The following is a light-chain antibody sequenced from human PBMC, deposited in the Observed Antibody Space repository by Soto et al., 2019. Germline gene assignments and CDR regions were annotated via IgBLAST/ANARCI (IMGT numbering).Light chain of an antibody. Sequence: DIQMTQSPSTLSASVGDRVTITCRASQSISTYLAWYQQKPGKAPKLLIYKASSLESGVPSRFSGSGSGTEFTLTISSLQPDDFEPYYCQQYNSYRWTLRLATKADI. CDR3: QQYNSYRWT. CDR1: QSISTY. CDR2: KAS. V-gene: IGKV1-5*03. J-gene: IGKJ1*01.